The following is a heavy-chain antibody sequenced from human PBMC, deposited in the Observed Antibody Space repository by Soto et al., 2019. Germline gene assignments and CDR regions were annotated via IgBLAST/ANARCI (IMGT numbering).Heavy chain of an antibody. CDR3: ARRGSGSYYDY. J-gene: IGHJ4*02. CDR2: ISGSGDST. V-gene: IGHV3-23*01. D-gene: IGHD1-26*01. Sequence: EVQLLESGGGLVQPGGSLRLSCAASGFTFSSYAMRWVRQAPVKGLEWVSAISGSGDSTYYADSVKGRFTISRDNSNNTLYLQMNNLRAEDTAVYYCARRGSGSYYDYWGQGTLVNVSS. CDR1: GFTFSSYA.